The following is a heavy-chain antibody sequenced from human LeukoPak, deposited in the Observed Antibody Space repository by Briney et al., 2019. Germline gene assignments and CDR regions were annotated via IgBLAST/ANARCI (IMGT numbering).Heavy chain of an antibody. V-gene: IGHV4-4*07. J-gene: IGHJ4*02. Sequence: PSETLSLTCIVSGGSIRSYYWSWIRQPAGKGLEWIGRIYTSGNTNYNPSLKSRVTMSVDTSTNQLSLKLSSVTAADTAVYYCAREAWSGYYCDYWGQGTLVTVSS. D-gene: IGHD3-3*01. CDR3: AREAWSGYYCDY. CDR1: GGSIRSYY. CDR2: IYTSGNT.